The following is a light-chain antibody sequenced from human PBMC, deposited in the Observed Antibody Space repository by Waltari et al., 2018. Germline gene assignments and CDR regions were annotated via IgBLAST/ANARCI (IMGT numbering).Light chain of an antibody. V-gene: IGKV1-9*01. CDR1: QGISSY. Sequence: IQLTQSPSSLSASVGDRVTITCRASQGISSYLAWYQQKPGKAPNLLIYAAFTLQSGVPSRFSGSGSGIDFTLTISSLQPEDFATYYCQQFNTYPLPFGQGTRLEIK. CDR3: QQFNTYPLP. CDR2: AAF. J-gene: IGKJ5*01.